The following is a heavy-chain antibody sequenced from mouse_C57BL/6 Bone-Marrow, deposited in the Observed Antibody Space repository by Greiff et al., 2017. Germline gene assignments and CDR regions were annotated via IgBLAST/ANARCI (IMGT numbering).Heavy chain of an antibody. D-gene: IGHD1-1*01. CDR3: AREDYYGSSYDY. CDR2: IYPGSGST. Sequence: QVQLQQPGAELVKPGASVKMSCKASGYTFTSYWITWVKQRPGQGLEWIGDIYPGSGSTKYNEKFKSKATLTVDTSSSTAYMQLSSLTSEDSAVYYCAREDYYGSSYDYWGQGTTLTVSS. J-gene: IGHJ2*01. CDR1: GYTFTSYW. V-gene: IGHV1-55*01.